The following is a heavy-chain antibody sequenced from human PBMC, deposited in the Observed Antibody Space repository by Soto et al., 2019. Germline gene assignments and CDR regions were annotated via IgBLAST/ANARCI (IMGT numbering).Heavy chain of an antibody. D-gene: IGHD3-10*01. CDR1: GGTFSSYA. V-gene: IGHV1-69*01. J-gene: IGHJ5*02. CDR3: ARGGDYYGSGSYYPNWFDP. Sequence: QVQLVQSGAEVKKPGSSVKVSCKASGGTFSSYAISWVRQAPGQGLEWMGGIIPIFGTANYAQKLQGRVTITADESTSTAYMERSSLRSEDTAVYYCARGGDYYGSGSYYPNWFDPWGQGTLVTVSS. CDR2: IIPIFGTA.